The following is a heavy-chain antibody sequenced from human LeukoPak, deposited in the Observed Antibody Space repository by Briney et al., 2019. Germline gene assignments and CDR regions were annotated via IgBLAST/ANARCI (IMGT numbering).Heavy chain of an antibody. Sequence: PGGSLRLSCAASGFTFSNYAMSWVRQAPGEGLEWVSAITGSGGNTYYADSGRGRFTISRDNSKNTLYQQMHSLRDEDTAVYYCAKWGDFDVLTGYYVPDFWGQGTLVTVSS. D-gene: IGHD3-9*01. CDR2: ITGSGGNT. V-gene: IGHV3-23*01. CDR1: GFTFSNYA. J-gene: IGHJ4*02. CDR3: AKWGDFDVLTGYYVPDF.